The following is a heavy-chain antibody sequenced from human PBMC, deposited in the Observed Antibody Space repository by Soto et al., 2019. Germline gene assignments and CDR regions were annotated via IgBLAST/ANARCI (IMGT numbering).Heavy chain of an antibody. CDR3: ARAPYSNAWYRFDL. CDR2: IKHDGSVQ. CDR1: GFTFSGYW. V-gene: IGHV3-7*03. D-gene: IGHD6-19*01. Sequence: GSLRLSCEASGFTFSGYWMSWVRQAPGKGLEWVADIKHDGSVQYYVDSVKGRLTISRDNAKKQLYLQMNGLRAEDTALYYCARAPYSNAWYRFDLWGQGTLVTVSS. J-gene: IGHJ4*02.